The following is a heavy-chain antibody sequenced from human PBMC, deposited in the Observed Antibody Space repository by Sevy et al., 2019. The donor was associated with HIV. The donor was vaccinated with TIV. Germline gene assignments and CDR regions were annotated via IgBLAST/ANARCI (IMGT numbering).Heavy chain of an antibody. CDR2: LSFGCGKI. CDR3: AREGCTRPHDY. V-gene: IGHV3-23*01. D-gene: IGHD2-8*01. J-gene: IGHJ4*02. Sequence: GSLRLSCEVSGFNFSIYSMSWVRQAPGKGLEWVSTLSFGCGKINYADSVKGRFISSRDDSKNTLYLQMNSLRAEDTAVYFCAREGCTRPHDYWGQGTLVTVSS. CDR1: GFNFSIYS.